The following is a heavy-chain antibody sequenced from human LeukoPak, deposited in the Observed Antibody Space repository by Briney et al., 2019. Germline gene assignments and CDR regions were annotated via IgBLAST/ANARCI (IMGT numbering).Heavy chain of an antibody. Sequence: SETLSLTCTVSGGSISSGGYYWSWIRQHPGKGLEWIGYIYYTGSTNYNPSLKSRVTISVDTSKNQFSLKVRSVTAADTAVYYCATEGIIVARGIDYWGQGTLVTVAS. D-gene: IGHD2-21*01. J-gene: IGHJ4*02. CDR3: ATEGIIVARGIDY. V-gene: IGHV4-61*08. CDR2: IYYTGST. CDR1: GGSISSGGYY.